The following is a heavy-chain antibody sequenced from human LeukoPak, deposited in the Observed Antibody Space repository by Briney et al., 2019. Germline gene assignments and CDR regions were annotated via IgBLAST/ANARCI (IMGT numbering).Heavy chain of an antibody. V-gene: IGHV3-23*01. CDR1: GFTVSSNY. Sequence: PGGSLRLSCAASGFTVSSNYMSWVRQAPGKGLEWVSAISGSGGSTYYADSVKGRFTISRDNSKNTLYLQMNSLRAEDTAVYYCARRWQWLIKGAYYYGMDVWGQGTTVTVSS. J-gene: IGHJ6*02. CDR3: ARRWQWLIKGAYYYGMDV. CDR2: ISGSGGST. D-gene: IGHD6-19*01.